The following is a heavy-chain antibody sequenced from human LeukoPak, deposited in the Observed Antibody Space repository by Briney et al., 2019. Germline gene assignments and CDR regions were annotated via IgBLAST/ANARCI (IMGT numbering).Heavy chain of an antibody. D-gene: IGHD2-21*02. CDR3: ARDQDCGGDYYWVFHC. V-gene: IGHV3-48*02. CDR1: GFTFRTYS. Sequence: PGGALRLSCAASGFTFRTYSMNCVRQAPGKGLEWVSYISSSSSTIQYAESVKGRLTICRDNAKNSLYLQMNSLRDEDTAVYYCARDQDCGGDYYWVFHCWGQGALVTVSS. CDR2: ISSSSSTI. J-gene: IGHJ4*02.